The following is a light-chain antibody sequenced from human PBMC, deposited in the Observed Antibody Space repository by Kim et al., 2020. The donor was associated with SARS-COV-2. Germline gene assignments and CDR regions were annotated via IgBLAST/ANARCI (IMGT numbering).Light chain of an antibody. CDR3: NSRDSNDNVV. CDR1: SLRTYY. V-gene: IGLV3-19*01. J-gene: IGLJ2*01. CDR2: GKN. Sequence: SSELTQDPAVSVALGQTVRITCQGDSLRTYYATWYQQKPGQAPIPVIYGKNNRPSGIQDRFSGSSSGNTASLTITGTQAGDEADYYCNSRDSNDNVVFGGGTQLTVL.